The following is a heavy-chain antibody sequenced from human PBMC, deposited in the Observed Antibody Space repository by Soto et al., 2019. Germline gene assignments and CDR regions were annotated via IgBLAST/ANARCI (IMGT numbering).Heavy chain of an antibody. CDR1: GFSLSNARMG. Sequence: QVTLKESGPVLVKPTETLTLTCTVSGFSLSNARMGVTWIRQPPGKALEWLAHIFSNDEKSYSTSLKSRLTTSKDTSNSQVVLTVTNMDPVDTGTYYCARIDDFLAGFDYWGQGTLVTVSS. CDR2: IFSNDEK. J-gene: IGHJ4*02. V-gene: IGHV2-26*01. D-gene: IGHD3-3*01. CDR3: ARIDDFLAGFDY.